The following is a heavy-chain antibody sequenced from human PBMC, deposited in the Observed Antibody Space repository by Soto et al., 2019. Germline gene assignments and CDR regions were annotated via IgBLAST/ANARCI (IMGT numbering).Heavy chain of an antibody. D-gene: IGHD2-2*03. Sequence: QPGGSLRLSCAASGFTFSSYGMHWVRQAPGKGLEWVAVISYDGSNKYYADSVKGRFTISRDNSKNTLYLQMNSLRAEDTAVYYCAKDFRLDIVVVPAASPVDYWGQGTLVTVSS. J-gene: IGHJ4*02. CDR2: ISYDGSNK. CDR3: AKDFRLDIVVVPAASPVDY. V-gene: IGHV3-30*18. CDR1: GFTFSSYG.